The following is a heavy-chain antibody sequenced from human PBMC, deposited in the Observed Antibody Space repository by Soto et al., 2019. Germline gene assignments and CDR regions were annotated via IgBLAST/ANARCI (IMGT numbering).Heavy chain of an antibody. J-gene: IGHJ3*02. D-gene: IGHD5-12*01. CDR3: ASQEMATKNVDAFDI. Sequence: GESLKISCKGSGYSFTSYWIGWVRQMPGKGLEWMGIIYPGDSDTRYSPSFQGQVTISVDKSISTAYLQWSGLKASDTAMYYCASQEMATKNVDAFDIWGQGTMVTVSS. V-gene: IGHV5-51*01. CDR1: GYSFTSYW. CDR2: IYPGDSDT.